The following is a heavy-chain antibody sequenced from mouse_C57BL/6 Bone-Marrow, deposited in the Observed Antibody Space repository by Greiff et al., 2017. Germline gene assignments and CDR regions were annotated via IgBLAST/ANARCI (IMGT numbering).Heavy chain of an antibody. Sequence: VQLQQSGTVLARPGASVKMSCKTSGYTFTSYWMPWVKQRPGQGLEWIGAIYPGNSDTSYNQKFKGKAKLTAATSASTAYMELSSLTNEDSAVYYCTRNEWDYWGQGTTRTVSS. CDR3: TRNEWDY. J-gene: IGHJ2*01. V-gene: IGHV1-5*01. D-gene: IGHD1-3*01. CDR2: IYPGNSDT. CDR1: GYTFTSYW.